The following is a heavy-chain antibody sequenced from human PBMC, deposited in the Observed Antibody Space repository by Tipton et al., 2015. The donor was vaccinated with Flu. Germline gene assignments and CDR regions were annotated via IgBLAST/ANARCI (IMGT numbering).Heavy chain of an antibody. Sequence: TLSLTCTVSGGSISSSSYYWGWIRQPPGKGLEWIGNIYYSGSTYYNPSLKSRVTISVDMSKNQFSLKLSSVTAADTAVYYCARQKGGISSGYYYYFDDWGQGTLVTVSS. D-gene: IGHD3-22*01. J-gene: IGHJ4*02. CDR2: IYYSGST. CDR1: GGSISSSSYY. CDR3: ARQKGGISSGYYYYFDD. V-gene: IGHV4-39*07.